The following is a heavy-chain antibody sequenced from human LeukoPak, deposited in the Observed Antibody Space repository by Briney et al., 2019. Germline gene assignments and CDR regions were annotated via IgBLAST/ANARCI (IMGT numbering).Heavy chain of an antibody. J-gene: IGHJ4*02. CDR2: IYSGGNT. D-gene: IGHD2-15*01. V-gene: IGHV3-53*01. CDR3: ARRAGEYSHPYDY. CDR1: GFTVSSNS. Sequence: PGGSLRLSCTVSGFTVSSNSWSWVRQAPGKGLEWVSFIYSGGNTRYSDSVTGRFTISRDNSKNTLYLQMNSLRAEDTAIYYCARRAGEYSHPYDYWGQGTLVTVSS.